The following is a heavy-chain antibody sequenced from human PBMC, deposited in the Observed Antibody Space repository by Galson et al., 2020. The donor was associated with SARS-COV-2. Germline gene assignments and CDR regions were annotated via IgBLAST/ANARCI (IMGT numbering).Heavy chain of an antibody. CDR3: ARTTYSTFSRGISTDWYFDL. CDR2: IYYSSYT. J-gene: IGHJ2*01. Sequence: SETLSLTCSVSGGSINSYYWSWIRQTPGKGLNWIGSIYYSSYTNYNPSLKSRVTISVDASKSQLSLRLSSVTAADTAVYYCARTTYSTFSRGISTDWYFDLWGRGTLVTVSS. D-gene: IGHD3-3*01. V-gene: IGHV4-59*08. CDR1: GGSINSYY.